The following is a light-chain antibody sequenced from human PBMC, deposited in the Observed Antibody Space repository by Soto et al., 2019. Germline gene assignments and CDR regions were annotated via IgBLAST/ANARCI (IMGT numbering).Light chain of an antibody. V-gene: IGKV3-20*01. Sequence: EIVLTQSPGTLSLSPGEGDTLSCRASQSVSSNSLAWYQQKPGQAPRLLIYGASTRATGIPDRFSGSGCGTDFTLTISRLEPEDFAVYYCQQYGSSGTFGQGTKVDIK. J-gene: IGKJ1*01. CDR2: GAS. CDR1: QSVSSNS. CDR3: QQYGSSGT.